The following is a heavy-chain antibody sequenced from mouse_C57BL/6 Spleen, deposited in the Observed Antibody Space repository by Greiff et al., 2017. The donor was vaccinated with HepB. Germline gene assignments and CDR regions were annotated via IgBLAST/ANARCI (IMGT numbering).Heavy chain of an antibody. CDR2: INPYNGGT. CDR1: GYTFTDYY. Sequence: EVQLQQSGPVLVKPGASVKMSCKASGYTFTDYYMNWVKQSHGKSLEWIGVINPYNGGTSYNQKFKGKATLTVDKSSSTAYMELNSLTSEDSAVYYCARRGGSSGPFAYWGQGTLVTVSA. CDR3: ARRGGSSGPFAY. D-gene: IGHD3-2*02. V-gene: IGHV1-19*01. J-gene: IGHJ3*01.